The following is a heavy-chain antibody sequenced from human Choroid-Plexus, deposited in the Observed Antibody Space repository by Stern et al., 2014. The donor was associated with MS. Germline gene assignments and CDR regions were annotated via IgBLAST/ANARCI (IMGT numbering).Heavy chain of an antibody. J-gene: IGHJ5*02. CDR2: VSYDGSNK. V-gene: IGHV3-30*18. CDR3: AKDRQYLTYFFDH. Sequence: VQLVESGGGVVQPGRPLRLSCVASGFPFGSCAMHWVRQAPGKGLGWGAGVSYDGSNKYYADSVKGRFTISRDNSQNTLYMQMSSLRPEDTAVYYCAKDRQYLTYFFDHWGQGSLVTVSS. CDR1: GFPFGSCA. D-gene: IGHD2/OR15-2a*01.